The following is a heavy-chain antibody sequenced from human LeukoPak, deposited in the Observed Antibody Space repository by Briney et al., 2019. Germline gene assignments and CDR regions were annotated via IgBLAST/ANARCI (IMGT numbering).Heavy chain of an antibody. CDR2: IKQDGSEK. V-gene: IGHV3-7*01. CDR3: AREPGLSSTSYNDY. D-gene: IGHD2-2*01. CDR1: GFTFSSYW. J-gene: IGHJ4*02. Sequence: GGSLRLSCAASGFTFSSYWMSWVRQAPGKGLEWVANIKQDGSEKYYVDSVKGRFTISRDNAKNSLYLQMNSLRAEDTAVYYCAREPGLSSTSYNDYWGQGTLVTVSS.